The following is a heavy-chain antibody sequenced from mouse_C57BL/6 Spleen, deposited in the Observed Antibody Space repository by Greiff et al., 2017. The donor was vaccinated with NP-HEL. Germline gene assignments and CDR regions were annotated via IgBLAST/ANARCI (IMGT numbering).Heavy chain of an antibody. V-gene: IGHV8-8*01. CDR3: ARIASFYPRYFDV. CDR2: IWWDDDQ. CDR1: GFSLSTFGMG. D-gene: IGHD1-1*01. J-gene: IGHJ1*03. Sequence: QVQLKESGPGLLQPSQTLSLTCSFSGFSLSTFGMGVGWIRQPSGKGLEWLAHIWWDDDQYYNPALKSRLTISKDTSKNQVFLKIANVDTADTATYYCARIASFYPRYFDVWGTGTTVTVSS.